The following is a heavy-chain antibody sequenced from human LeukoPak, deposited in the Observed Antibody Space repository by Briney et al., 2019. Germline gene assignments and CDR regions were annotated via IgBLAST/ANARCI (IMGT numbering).Heavy chain of an antibody. CDR1: GFALNFHS. CDR2: ISSSSSNI. V-gene: IGHV3-48*01. J-gene: IGHJ4*02. D-gene: IGHD5-24*01. Sequence: GGSLRLSCATSGFALNFHSMNWVRQAPGKGLEWVSYISSSSSNIYYADSVKGRFTISRDNAQNSLYLQMNSLRVEDTAVYYCAKEGRSLQTYWGQGTLVTVSS. CDR3: AKEGRSLQTY.